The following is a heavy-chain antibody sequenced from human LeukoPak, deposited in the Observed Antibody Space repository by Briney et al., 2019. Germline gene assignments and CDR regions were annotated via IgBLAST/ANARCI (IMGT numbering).Heavy chain of an antibody. CDR3: ARDRGSYWDGGNDY. Sequence: PGGSLRLSCAASGFTFSSYVMHWVRQAPGKGLEGVAGISYEGNNKYYAESVKGRFTISRDNSKNTLYLQMNSLRDEDTAVYYCARDRGSYWDGGNDYWGQGTLVSVSS. V-gene: IGHV3-30*03. J-gene: IGHJ4*02. CDR2: ISYEGNNK. D-gene: IGHD1-26*01. CDR1: GFTFSSYV.